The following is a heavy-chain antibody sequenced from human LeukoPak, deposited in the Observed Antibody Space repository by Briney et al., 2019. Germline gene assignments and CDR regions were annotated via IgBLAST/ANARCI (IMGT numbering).Heavy chain of an antibody. CDR1: GYTFTGYY. J-gene: IGHJ4*02. Sequence: ASVKVSCKASGYTFTGYYMHWVRQAPGQGLGWMGWINPNSGGTNYAQKFQGRVTMTRDTSISTAYMELSRLRSDDTAVYYCARGVAARPDYFDYWGQGTLVTVSS. CDR3: ARGVAARPDYFDY. CDR2: INPNSGGT. D-gene: IGHD6-6*01. V-gene: IGHV1-2*02.